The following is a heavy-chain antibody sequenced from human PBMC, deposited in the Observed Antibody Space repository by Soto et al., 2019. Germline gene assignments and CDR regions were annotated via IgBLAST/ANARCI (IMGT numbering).Heavy chain of an antibody. CDR1: SGSIISSNW. J-gene: IGHJ5*02. CDR2: IYHSGST. Sequence: SETLSLTCAVSSGSIISSNWWSWVRQPPGKGLEWIGEIYHSGSTNYNPSLKSRVTISVDKSKNQFSLKLSSVTAADTAVYYCARGAAAAGHNWFDPWGQGTLVTVSS. V-gene: IGHV4-4*02. CDR3: ARGAAAAGHNWFDP. D-gene: IGHD6-13*01.